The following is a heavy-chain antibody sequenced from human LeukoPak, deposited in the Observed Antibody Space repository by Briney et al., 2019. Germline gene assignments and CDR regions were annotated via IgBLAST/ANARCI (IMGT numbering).Heavy chain of an antibody. CDR2: INPSGGST. CDR3: ARDLYGANSGAFDI. Sequence: ASVKVSCKASGGTFSSYAISWVRQAPGQGLEWMGIINPSGGSTSYAQKFQGRVTVTKDMSTSTVYMELSSLRSEDTAGYSCARDLYGANSGAFDIWGQGTMVTVSS. V-gene: IGHV1-46*01. J-gene: IGHJ3*02. D-gene: IGHD4-23*01. CDR1: GGTFSSYA.